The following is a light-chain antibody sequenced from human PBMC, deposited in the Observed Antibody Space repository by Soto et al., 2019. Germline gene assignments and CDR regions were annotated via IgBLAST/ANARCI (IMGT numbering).Light chain of an antibody. V-gene: IGKV1-39*01. J-gene: IGKJ2*01. CDR3: QQGYNPPYT. Sequence: DIQMTQSPTSLSASVGDRVTITCRASHTIGTSLNWYQHKPGQAPKVLTYSASTLHTGVPSRFSGSGSVTDFTLTISSLQPEYFATYSYQQGYNPPYTFGRGTQVEI. CDR2: SAS. CDR1: HTIGTS.